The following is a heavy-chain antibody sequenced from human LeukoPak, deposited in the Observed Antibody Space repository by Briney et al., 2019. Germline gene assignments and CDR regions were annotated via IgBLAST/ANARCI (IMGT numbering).Heavy chain of an antibody. D-gene: IGHD1-26*01. J-gene: IGHJ4*02. CDR1: GFTFSSYA. Sequence: PGRSLRLSCAASGFTFSSYAMHWVRQAPGKGLEWVAVISYDGSNKYYADSVKGRFTISRDDSKNTLYLQMNSLRAEDTAVYYCARGWDQFDYWGQGTLVTVSS. CDR3: ARGWDQFDY. CDR2: ISYDGSNK. V-gene: IGHV3-30*04.